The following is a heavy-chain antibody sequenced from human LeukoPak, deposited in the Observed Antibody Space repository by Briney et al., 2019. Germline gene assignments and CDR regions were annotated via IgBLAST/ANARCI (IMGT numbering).Heavy chain of an antibody. CDR3: ARGGSGWDNWFDP. J-gene: IGHJ5*02. V-gene: IGHV1-46*01. D-gene: IGHD6-19*01. Sequence: ASVKVSCKASGYIFTNYYMHWVRQAPGQGLEWMGIINPSGGSTSYAQKFQGRVTITRDTSTSIVYMEVSSLRSEDTALYYCARGGSGWDNWFDPWGQGTLVSVSS. CDR1: GYIFTNYY. CDR2: INPSGGST.